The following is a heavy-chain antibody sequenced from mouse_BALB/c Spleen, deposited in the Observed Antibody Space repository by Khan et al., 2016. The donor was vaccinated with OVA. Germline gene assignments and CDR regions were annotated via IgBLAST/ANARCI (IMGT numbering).Heavy chain of an antibody. CDR1: GFSLIKYG. J-gene: IGHJ4*01. CDR3: AKYMIMTRYYAMDY. V-gene: IGHV2-3*01. D-gene: IGHD2-4*01. CDR2: LWVAGSP. Sequence: QVQLKESGPGLVAPSQSQSITCTVSGFSLIKYGVSWFRSPPGKGLDCRGELWVAGSPNYHSALISRLSISKDNSKSQVFLKLNSLQTDDTATYYCAKYMIMTRYYAMDYWGQGTSVTVSS.